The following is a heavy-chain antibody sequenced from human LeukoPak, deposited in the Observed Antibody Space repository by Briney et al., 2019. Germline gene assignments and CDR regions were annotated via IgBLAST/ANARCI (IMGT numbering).Heavy chain of an antibody. V-gene: IGHV3-33*01. J-gene: IGHJ3*02. CDR1: GFTFSSYG. CDR2: IWYNGSNK. D-gene: IGHD3-3*01. CDR3: ATLTPYEADAFDI. Sequence: HSGGSLRLSCAASGFTFSSYGMHWVRQAPGKGLEWVAVIWYNGSNKYYADSVKGRFTISRDNSKNTLYLQMNSLRAEDTAVYYCATLTPYEADAFDIWGQGTMVTVSS.